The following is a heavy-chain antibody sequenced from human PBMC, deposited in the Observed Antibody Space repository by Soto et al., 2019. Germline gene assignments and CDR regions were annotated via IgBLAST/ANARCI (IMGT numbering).Heavy chain of an antibody. Sequence: PXETLCLTCTVSGGSISSSSYYWGWIRQPPGKGLEWIGSIYYSGSTYYNPSLKSRVTISVDTSKNQFSLKLSSVTAADTAVYYCARTYYYGSGSFNWGQGTLVTVSS. CDR2: IYYSGST. J-gene: IGHJ4*02. D-gene: IGHD3-10*01. CDR3: ARTYYYGSGSFN. CDR1: GGSISSSSYY. V-gene: IGHV4-39*01.